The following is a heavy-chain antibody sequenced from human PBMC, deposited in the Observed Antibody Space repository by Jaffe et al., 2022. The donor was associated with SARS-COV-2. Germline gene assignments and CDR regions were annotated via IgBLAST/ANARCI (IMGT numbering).Heavy chain of an antibody. D-gene: IGHD3-3*01. J-gene: IGHJ4*02. CDR3: ARDRGSLRFLEWLSFPFDY. CDR1: GYTFTSYG. Sequence: QVQLVQSGAEVKKPGASVKVSCKASGYTFTSYGISWVRQAPGQGLEWMGWISAYNGNTNYAQKLQGRVTMTTDTSTSTAYMELRSLRSDDTAVYYCARDRGSLRFLEWLSFPFDYWGQGTLVTVSS. V-gene: IGHV1-18*01. CDR2: ISAYNGNT.